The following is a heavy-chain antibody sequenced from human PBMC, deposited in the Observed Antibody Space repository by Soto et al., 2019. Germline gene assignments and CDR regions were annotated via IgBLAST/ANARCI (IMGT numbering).Heavy chain of an antibody. V-gene: IGHV3-48*02. D-gene: IGHD3-10*01. J-gene: IGHJ6*02. Sequence: GGSLRLSCAASGFTFSTYSINWVRQAPGKGLEWVSYISSSSGAIYYADSVKGRFTISRDNAKNSLYLQMNSLRDEDTAVYYCARDPRGYYGMDVWGQGTTVTVSS. CDR3: ARDPRGYYGMDV. CDR2: ISSSSGAI. CDR1: GFTFSTYS.